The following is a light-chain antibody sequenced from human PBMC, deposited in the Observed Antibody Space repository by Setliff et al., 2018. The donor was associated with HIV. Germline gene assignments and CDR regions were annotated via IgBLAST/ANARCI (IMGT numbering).Light chain of an antibody. CDR3: SSYAITNTLP. J-gene: IGLJ1*01. Sequence: QSVLTQPASVSGSPGQSITISCTGTSSDVGGYNYVSWYQQHPGKAPKLIISEVRNRPSGVSNRFSGSKSGNTASLTISGLQAEDEGDYYCSSYAITNTLPFGTGTKGTVL. CDR1: SSDVGGYNY. V-gene: IGLV2-14*01. CDR2: EVR.